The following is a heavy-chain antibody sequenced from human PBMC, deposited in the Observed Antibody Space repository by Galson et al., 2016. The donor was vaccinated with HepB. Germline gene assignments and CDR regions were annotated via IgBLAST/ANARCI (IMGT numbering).Heavy chain of an antibody. V-gene: IGHV3-7*03. J-gene: IGHJ4*02. CDR1: GFTFSNYW. D-gene: IGHD5-18*01. Sequence: SLRLSCATSGFTFSNYWMSWVRQAPGKGLEWVANIKQDGSEIHYVDSVKGRFTISRDNAKNSLYLQMNSLRAEDTALYYCAKGASLDPALEYYFDYWGQGTLVAVSS. CDR3: AKGASLDPALEYYFDY. CDR2: IKQDGSEI.